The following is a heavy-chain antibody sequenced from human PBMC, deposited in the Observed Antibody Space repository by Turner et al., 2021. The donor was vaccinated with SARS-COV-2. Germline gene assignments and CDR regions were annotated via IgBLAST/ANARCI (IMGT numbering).Heavy chain of an antibody. CDR1: AGSFSAYY. J-gene: IGHJ4*02. CDR3: ARVVMIASTPANFDS. D-gene: IGHD2-15*01. Sequence: QVHLQPWGAGLLKPSATLSSTCAVSAGSFSAYYWSWIRQPPGKGLQWIGAINHRRSTSYNPSLKSRVTISVDTSKSQFSLKLNSGTAADTAVYYCARVVMIASTPANFDSWGQGTLVTVSS. CDR2: INHRRST. V-gene: IGHV4-34*01.